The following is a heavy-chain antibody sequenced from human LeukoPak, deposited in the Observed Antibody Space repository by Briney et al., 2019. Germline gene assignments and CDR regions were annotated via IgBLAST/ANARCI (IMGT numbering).Heavy chain of an antibody. CDR2: ISSSSSYI. CDR1: GFTFSSYS. J-gene: IGHJ6*03. Sequence: GSLRLSCAASGFTFSSYSMNWVRQAPGKGLEWVSSISSSSSYIYYADSVKGRFTISRDNAKNSLYLQMNSLRAEDTAVYYCARVTYYDFWSGYSGDYYYYMDVWGKGTTVTVSS. V-gene: IGHV3-21*01. D-gene: IGHD3-3*01. CDR3: ARVTYYDFWSGYSGDYYYYMDV.